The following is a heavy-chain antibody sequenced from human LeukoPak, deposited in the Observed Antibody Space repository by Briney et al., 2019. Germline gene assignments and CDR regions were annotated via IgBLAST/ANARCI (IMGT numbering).Heavy chain of an antibody. Sequence: VASVKVSCKASGYTFTRYDINWVRQATGQGLEWMGWMNPNSGNTGYARKFQGRVTLTRNTSISTAYMELSSLRSEDPAVYYCARGRGLPWFGESNAFDIWGQGTTVTVSS. CDR3: ARGRGLPWFGESNAFDI. V-gene: IGHV1-8*01. CDR1: GYTFTRYD. CDR2: MNPNSGNT. J-gene: IGHJ3*02. D-gene: IGHD3-10*01.